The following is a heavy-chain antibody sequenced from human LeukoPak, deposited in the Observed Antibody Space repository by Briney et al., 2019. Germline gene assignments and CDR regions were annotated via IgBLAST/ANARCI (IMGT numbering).Heavy chain of an antibody. D-gene: IGHD3-16*01. V-gene: IGHV1-8*01. CDR2: MSPNSGNT. CDR1: GYSFTSYD. Sequence: ASXKVSCKASGYSFTSYDINWVRQATGQGLEWMGWMSPNSGNTGYTQKFQGRVTMTTNTSIITAYMELRSLRSEDTAVYYCARLGGTWDPADYWGQGTLVTVSS. CDR3: ARLGGTWDPADY. J-gene: IGHJ4*02.